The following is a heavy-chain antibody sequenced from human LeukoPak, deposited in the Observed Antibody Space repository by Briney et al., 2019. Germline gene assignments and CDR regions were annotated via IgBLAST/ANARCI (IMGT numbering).Heavy chain of an antibody. CDR2: INHSGST. V-gene: IGHV4-34*01. CDR1: GFTSSNAW. D-gene: IGHD3-16*01. Sequence: GSLRLSCSGSGFTSSNAWMSWVRQAPGKGLEWIGEINHSGSTNYNPSLKSRVTISVDTSKNQFSLKLSSVTAADTAVYYCARGAPPGLGVWYYYYMDVWGKGTTVTVFS. J-gene: IGHJ6*03. CDR3: ARGAPPGLGVWYYYYMDV.